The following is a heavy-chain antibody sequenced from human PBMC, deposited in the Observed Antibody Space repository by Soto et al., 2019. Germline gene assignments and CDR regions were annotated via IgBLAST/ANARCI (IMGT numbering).Heavy chain of an antibody. CDR2: TYYRAKWFN. V-gene: IGHV6-1*01. CDR1: GDSVSSNSAA. J-gene: IGHJ4*02. CDR3: ARDRDGSGRTDLEC. D-gene: IGHD6-19*01. Sequence: QTLSLTCAISGDSVSSNSAAWNWIRQSPSRGLEWLGRTYYRAKWFNDYAVSVKSRITISPDTSKNQFSLQLNSVTPEDTAVYYCARDRDGSGRTDLECWGQGTMVTVS.